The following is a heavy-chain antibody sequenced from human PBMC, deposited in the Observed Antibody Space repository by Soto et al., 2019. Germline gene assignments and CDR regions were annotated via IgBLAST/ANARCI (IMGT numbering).Heavy chain of an antibody. V-gene: IGHV1-18*01. D-gene: IGHD2-15*01. CDR3: AVEDNDVAPTPQDV. J-gene: IGHJ6*02. CDR1: GYIFVNYG. CDR2: ISPYSGNT. Sequence: QVQLVQSGDEVRKPGSSVKVSCKASGYIFVNYGIAWVRQAPGQGLEWMGWISPYSGNTHYASKVQGRLTMTTDTSTSNASKDMVSLTSDATAVYYWAVEDNDVAPTPQDVWGQGTTVTVSS.